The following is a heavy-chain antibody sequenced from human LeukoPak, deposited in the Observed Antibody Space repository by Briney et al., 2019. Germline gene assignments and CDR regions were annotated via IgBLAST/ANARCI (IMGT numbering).Heavy chain of an antibody. D-gene: IGHD6-19*01. CDR3: ANTTIAVAGTSAYFQH. V-gene: IGHV4-59*08. Sequence: SETLSLTCTVSGGSISSYYWSWIRQPPGKGLEWIGYIYYSGSTNYNPSLKGRVTISVDTSKNQFSLKLSSVTAADTAVYYCANTTIAVAGTSAYFQHWGQGTLVTVSS. CDR2: IYYSGST. J-gene: IGHJ1*01. CDR1: GGSISSYY.